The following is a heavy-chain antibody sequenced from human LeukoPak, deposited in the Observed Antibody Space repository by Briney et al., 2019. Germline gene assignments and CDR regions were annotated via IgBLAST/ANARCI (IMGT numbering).Heavy chain of an antibody. V-gene: IGHV5-51*01. Sequence: GESLKIACEASGYTFTNYWIAWVRQMPGKGLEWMGIINPGDSDTRYSPSFQGQVTISVDRSISTAFLQWSSLKASDSAMYYCARRGHTISSWDFDSWGQGSLVTVSS. J-gene: IGHJ4*02. CDR1: GYTFTNYW. CDR3: ARRGHTISSWDFDS. D-gene: IGHD1-26*01. CDR2: INPGDSDT.